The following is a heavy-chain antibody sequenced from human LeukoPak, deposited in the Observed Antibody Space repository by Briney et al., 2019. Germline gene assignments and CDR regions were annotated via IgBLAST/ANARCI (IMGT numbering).Heavy chain of an antibody. CDR2: INWNGGST. V-gene: IGHV3-20*04. CDR3: ARDPRPYCSSTSCADFDY. D-gene: IGHD2-2*01. CDR1: GFTFDDYG. J-gene: IGHJ4*02. Sequence: GGSLRLSCAASGFTFDDYGMSWVRQAPGKGLEWVSGINWNGGSTGYADSVKGRFTISRDNATNSPYLQMNSLRAEDTALYYCARDPRPYCSSTSCADFDYWGQGTLVTLSS.